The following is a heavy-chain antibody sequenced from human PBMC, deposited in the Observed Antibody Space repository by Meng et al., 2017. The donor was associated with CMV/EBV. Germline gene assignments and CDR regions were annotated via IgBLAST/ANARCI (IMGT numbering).Heavy chain of an antibody. J-gene: IGHJ6*02. CDR2: IYYSGST. CDR1: GGSISSSSYY. D-gene: IGHD2-21*01. Sequence: SETLSLTCTVSGGSISSSSYYWGWIRQPPGKGLEWIGSIYYSGSTYYNPSLKSRVTISVDTSKNQFSLKLSSVTAADTAVYYCASLHIKGPMDVWGQGTTVTVSS. CDR3: ASLHIKGPMDV. V-gene: IGHV4-39*07.